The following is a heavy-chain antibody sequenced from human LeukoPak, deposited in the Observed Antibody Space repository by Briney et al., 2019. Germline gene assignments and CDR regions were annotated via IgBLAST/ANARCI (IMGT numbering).Heavy chain of an antibody. CDR2: IGPIGVYT. J-gene: IGHJ4*02. V-gene: IGHV3-64*01. CDR3: ASSPPGRTNWNYYDY. D-gene: IGHD1-1*01. CDR1: GFTFSDYA. Sequence: GGSLRLSCAASGFTFSDYAMHWVRQAPGKGLEFVSVIGPIGVYTYYANSVKGRFTISRDNSKSTVSLQMGSLRDEDMAVYYCASSPPGRTNWNYYDYGAGGTLVTVSS.